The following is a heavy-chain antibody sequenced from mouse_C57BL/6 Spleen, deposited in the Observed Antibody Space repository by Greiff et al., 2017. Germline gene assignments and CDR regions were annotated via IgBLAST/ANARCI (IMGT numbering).Heavy chain of an antibody. V-gene: IGHV1-64*01. CDR3: ARDYGNFYWYFDV. CDR1: GYTFTSYW. J-gene: IGHJ1*03. Sequence: QVQLQQPGAELVKPGASVKLSCKASGYTFTSYWMHWVKQRPGQGLEWIGMIHPNSGSTNYNEKFKSKATLTVDKSSSTAYMQLSSLTSEDSAVYYCARDYGNFYWYFDVWGTGTTVTVSS. D-gene: IGHD2-1*01. CDR2: IHPNSGST.